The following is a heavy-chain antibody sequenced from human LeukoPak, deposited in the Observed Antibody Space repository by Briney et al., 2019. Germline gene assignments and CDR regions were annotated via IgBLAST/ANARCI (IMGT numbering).Heavy chain of an antibody. D-gene: IGHD6-19*01. J-gene: IGHJ4*02. CDR3: ARDWDSSGWGCFDY. CDR1: GFTFSSYA. Sequence: PGGSLRLSCAASGFTFSSYAMHWVRQAPGKGLEWVAVISYDGSNKYYADSVKGRFTISRDNSKNTLYLQMNSLRAEDTAVYYCARDWDSSGWGCFDYWGQGTLVTVSS. CDR2: ISYDGSNK. V-gene: IGHV3-30-3*01.